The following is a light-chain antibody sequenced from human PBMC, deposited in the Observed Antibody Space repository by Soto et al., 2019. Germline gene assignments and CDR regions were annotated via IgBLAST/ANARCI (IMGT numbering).Light chain of an antibody. Sequence: QSALTQPASVSGSPGQSITISCTGTISDVGSYNLVSWYQQHPGKAPKLMIYEVSKRPSGVSNRFSGSKSGNTASLTISGLQAEDEADYYCCSYAGSSSVVFGGGTQLTVL. J-gene: IGLJ2*01. CDR2: EVS. CDR3: CSYAGSSSVV. CDR1: ISDVGSYNL. V-gene: IGLV2-23*02.